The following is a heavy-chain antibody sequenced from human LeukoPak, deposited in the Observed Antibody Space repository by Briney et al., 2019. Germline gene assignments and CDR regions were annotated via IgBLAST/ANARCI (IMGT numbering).Heavy chain of an antibody. Sequence: GGSLRLSCSASGFTFSSYAMHWVRQAPGKGLEYVSAISSNGGSTYYAVSVKGRFTISRDNSKNTLYLQMSSLRAEDTAVYYCVRVGSGRPFDYWGQGTLVTVSS. CDR2: ISSNGGST. D-gene: IGHD6-19*01. J-gene: IGHJ4*02. V-gene: IGHV3-64D*06. CDR3: VRVGSGRPFDY. CDR1: GFTFSSYA.